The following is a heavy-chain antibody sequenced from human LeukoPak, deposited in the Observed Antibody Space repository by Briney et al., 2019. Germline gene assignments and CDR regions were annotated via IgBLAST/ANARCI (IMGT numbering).Heavy chain of an antibody. D-gene: IGHD2-2*01. CDR3: ARDLGYCDSTNCGHYYYGMDV. J-gene: IGHJ6*02. CDR2: ISSSGTYI. Sequence: PGGSLRLSCGASGFTFNHYTMNWVRQAPGKALEWVASISSSGTYIYYADSVKGRFTISRDNAENSLFLQMSSLRAGDTGVYYCARDLGYCDSTNCGHYYYGMDVWGQGTTVTVSS. CDR1: GFTFNHYT. V-gene: IGHV3-21*01.